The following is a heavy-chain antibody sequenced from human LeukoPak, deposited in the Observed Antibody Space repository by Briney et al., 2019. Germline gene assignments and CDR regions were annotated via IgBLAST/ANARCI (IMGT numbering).Heavy chain of an antibody. D-gene: IGHD2-21*02. CDR1: GYTFTTYG. J-gene: IGHJ4*02. CDR2: ISTNNGNT. Sequence: ASVKVSCKASGYTFTTYGISWVRQAPGQGLEWMGWISTNNGNTKYAQKVQGRVSMTTDTSTSTAYMELSSLRSDDTAVYYCAREKAYCGGDCPSDYWGQGTLVTVSS. CDR3: AREKAYCGGDCPSDY. V-gene: IGHV1-18*01.